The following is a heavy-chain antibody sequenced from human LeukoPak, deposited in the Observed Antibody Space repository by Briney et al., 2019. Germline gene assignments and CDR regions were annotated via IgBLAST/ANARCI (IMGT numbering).Heavy chain of an antibody. CDR2: LYYSGNT. V-gene: IGHV4-61*05. CDR3: ARAGSGYSFDY. Sequence: SETLSLTCSVSGGSISSSSYYWGWIRQSPGKGLEWIGYLYYSGNTDYNPSLKSRVTISVDTSKNQFSLKLSSVTAADTAVYYCARAGSGYSFDYWGQGTLVTVSS. D-gene: IGHD5-18*01. CDR1: GGSISSSSYY. J-gene: IGHJ4*02.